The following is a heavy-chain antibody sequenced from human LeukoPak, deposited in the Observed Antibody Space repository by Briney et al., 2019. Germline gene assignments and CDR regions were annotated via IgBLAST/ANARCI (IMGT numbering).Heavy chain of an antibody. CDR3: ARDLVFAGGANAFDI. V-gene: IGHV6-1*01. CDR1: GDSVSRNIAA. J-gene: IGHJ3*02. D-gene: IGHD4/OR15-4a*01. Sequence: QTLSLTCVISGDSVSRNIAAWTWIRQSPSRGLEWLGRTYYRSRRFYEYPVSVKGRITINLDTSKNRLSLEMNAVIPDDTAVYYCARDLVFAGGANAFDIWGQGTMVTVSS. CDR2: TYYRSRRFY.